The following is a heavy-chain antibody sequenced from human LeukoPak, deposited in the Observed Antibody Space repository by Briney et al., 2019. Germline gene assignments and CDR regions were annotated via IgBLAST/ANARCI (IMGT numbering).Heavy chain of an antibody. V-gene: IGHV5-51*01. CDR1: GHSFTNYW. D-gene: IGHD4-23*01. CDR2: IYFGDSTT. Sequence: GESLKISCTGSGHSFTNYWIGWVRQMLGKALEWMGIIYFGDSTTRYSPSFQGQVTISADKSTATAYLQWSCLKASDTAVYYCSGARHGNTYFDDWGQGTLVTVSS. CDR3: SGARHGNTYFDD. J-gene: IGHJ4*02.